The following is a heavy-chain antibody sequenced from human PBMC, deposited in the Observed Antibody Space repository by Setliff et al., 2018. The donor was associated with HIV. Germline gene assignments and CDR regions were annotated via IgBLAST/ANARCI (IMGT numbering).Heavy chain of an antibody. Sequence: SETLSLTCAVYGESFSGYYWSWIRQPPGKGLDCMGEINESGSANYNPSLKSRVTISVDISKKQFSLKLSSVTAADTAVYYCSRVIPALGTSYYFDYWVQGTRFTVSS. CDR1: GESFSGYY. CDR2: INESGSA. D-gene: IGHD6-13*01. V-gene: IGHV4-34*01. CDR3: SRVIPALGTSYYFDY. J-gene: IGHJ4*02.